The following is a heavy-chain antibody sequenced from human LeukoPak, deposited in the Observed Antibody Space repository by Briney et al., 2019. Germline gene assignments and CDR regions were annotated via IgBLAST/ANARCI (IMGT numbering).Heavy chain of an antibody. D-gene: IGHD6-19*01. J-gene: IGHJ4*02. Sequence: GASVKVPCKASGYIFTSYNIYWVRQAPGQGLERMGIINPSGGSTNYAQKFQGRVTMTRDTSTSTVYMELSSLRSEDTAVYYCARFAVHRRITVAGQFGLDYWGQGTLVGVSS. CDR1: GYIFTSYN. CDR3: ARFAVHRRITVAGQFGLDY. CDR2: INPSGGST. V-gene: IGHV1-46*01.